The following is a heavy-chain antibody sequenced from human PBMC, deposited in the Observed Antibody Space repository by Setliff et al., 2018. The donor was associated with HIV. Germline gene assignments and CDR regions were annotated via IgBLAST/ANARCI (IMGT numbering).Heavy chain of an antibody. CDR1: GFTVSSYY. CDR3: ARDLVWPYSSRWYDAFDI. V-gene: IGHV3-53*01. J-gene: IGHJ3*02. Sequence: GGSLRLSCVASGFTVSSYYMSWVRQAPGKGLEWVSTIYSGGSTYHADSVEGRFTLSRDTSKNSLYLQMNSLRGEDTAVYYCARDLVWPYSSRWYDAFDIWDQGKMVTVSS. CDR2: IYSGGST. D-gene: IGHD6-13*01.